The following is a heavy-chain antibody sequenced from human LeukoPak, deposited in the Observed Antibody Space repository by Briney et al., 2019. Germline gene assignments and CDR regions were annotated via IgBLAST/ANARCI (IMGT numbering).Heavy chain of an antibody. J-gene: IGHJ4*02. V-gene: IGHV3-15*01. D-gene: IGHD3-3*01. Sequence: NPGGSLRLSCAASGFTFSNVWMSWFRQAPGKGLEWLGRIKRTSEGGGTEYSEAVQGRFTMSRDDSTNTLFLQMNSLKSEDTAIYYCTTFADFWSPHSFDYWGQGTLVTVSS. CDR2: IKRTSEGGGT. CDR3: TTFADFWSPHSFDY. CDR1: GFTFSNVW.